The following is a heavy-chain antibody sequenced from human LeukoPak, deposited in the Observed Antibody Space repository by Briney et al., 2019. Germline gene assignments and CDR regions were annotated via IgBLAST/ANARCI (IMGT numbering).Heavy chain of an antibody. D-gene: IGHD6-19*01. Sequence: GESLKISCKGSGYRFTDYWIAWVRQMPGKGLEWMGIIYPGDSDSRYSPSFQGQVTISADKSISTAYLQWSSLKASDTAMYYCASHPVDSSGWYLDYWGQGTLVTVSS. CDR2: IYPGDSDS. CDR1: GYRFTDYW. CDR3: ASHPVDSSGWYLDY. J-gene: IGHJ4*02. V-gene: IGHV5-51*01.